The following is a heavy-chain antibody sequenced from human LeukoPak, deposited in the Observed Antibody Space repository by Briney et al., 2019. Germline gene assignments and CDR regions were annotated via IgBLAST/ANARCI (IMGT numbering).Heavy chain of an antibody. Sequence: GESLRLSCAAPGFTVSSNYMSWVPQAPGKGREWVSVIYSGGSTYYADSVKGRFTISRDNSKNTLYLQMNSLRAEDTAVYYCARSPIPARYYYYYMDVWGKGTTVTVSS. CDR2: IYSGGST. V-gene: IGHV3-53*01. CDR3: ARSPIPARYYYYYMDV. J-gene: IGHJ6*03. CDR1: GFTVSSNY.